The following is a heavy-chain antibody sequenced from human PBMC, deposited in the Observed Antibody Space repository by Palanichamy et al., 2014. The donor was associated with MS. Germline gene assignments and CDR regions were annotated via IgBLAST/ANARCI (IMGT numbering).Heavy chain of an antibody. Sequence: QVQLVESGGGVVQPGRSLGLSCAVSGFTFTSYGMHWVRQAPGKGLQWVAVISEDGSNKYYVDSVKGRFTISRDNSKNTLYLQMNSLRPEDTAVYYCAKGDYFDYWGQGTLVTVTS. CDR2: ISEDGSNK. V-gene: IGHV3-30*18. J-gene: IGHJ4*02. CDR1: GFTFTSYG. CDR3: AKGDYFDY.